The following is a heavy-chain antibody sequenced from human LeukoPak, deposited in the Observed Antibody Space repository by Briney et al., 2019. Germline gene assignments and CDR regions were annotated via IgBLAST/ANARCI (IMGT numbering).Heavy chain of an antibody. CDR3: ARTDNFWSGYSVDY. CDR1: GGSISSYY. Sequence: SQTLSLTCTVSGGSISSYYWSWIRQPAEKGLEWIWRIYISGSTNYNPSLKRRVTMSVDTSKNPFSLKLRSVTAADTAPYYCARTDNFWSGYSVDYWGQGTLVTVSS. D-gene: IGHD3-3*01. CDR2: IYISGST. V-gene: IGHV4-4*07. J-gene: IGHJ4*02.